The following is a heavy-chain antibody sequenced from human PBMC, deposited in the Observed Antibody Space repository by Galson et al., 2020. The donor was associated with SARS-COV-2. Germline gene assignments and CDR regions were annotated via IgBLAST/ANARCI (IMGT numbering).Heavy chain of an antibody. Sequence: GESLKISCAASGFSVSSNYMNWVRQAPGKGLEWVSVIYTAGMTFYAESVEGRFTISRDNSKNTVYLQMNSLRAEDTAVYYCARDIDHYNSMGDWGQGTLVTVSS. CDR3: ARDIDHYNSMGD. D-gene: IGHD4-4*01. V-gene: IGHV3-53*01. J-gene: IGHJ4*02. CDR2: IYTAGMT. CDR1: GFSVSSNY.